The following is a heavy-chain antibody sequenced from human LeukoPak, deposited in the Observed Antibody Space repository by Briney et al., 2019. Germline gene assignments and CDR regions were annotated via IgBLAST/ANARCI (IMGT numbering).Heavy chain of an antibody. V-gene: IGHV4-34*01. D-gene: IGHD3-10*01. CDR2: INHSGST. CDR1: GGSFSGYY. Sequence: SETLSLTCAVYGGSFSGYYWSWIRQPPGKGLEWIGEINHSGSTNYNPSLKSRVTISVDTSKNQFSLKLSSVTAADTAVYYCARVPGAYYYDSGGDYWGQGTLVTVSS. J-gene: IGHJ4*02. CDR3: ARVPGAYYYDSGGDY.